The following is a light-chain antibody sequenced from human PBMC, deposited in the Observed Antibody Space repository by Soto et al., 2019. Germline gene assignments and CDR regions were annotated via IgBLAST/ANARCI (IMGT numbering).Light chain of an antibody. CDR3: QQYGSSPPYA. CDR1: QSLSSSY. Sequence: EIVLTQSPGTLSLSPGERATLSCRASQSLSSSYLAWYQQKPGQAPRLLIYGASNRATGIPDRFSGSGSGTGLTLTINRLEPEDFAVYYCQQYGSSPPYAFGQGTKLEIK. V-gene: IGKV3-20*01. CDR2: GAS. J-gene: IGKJ2*01.